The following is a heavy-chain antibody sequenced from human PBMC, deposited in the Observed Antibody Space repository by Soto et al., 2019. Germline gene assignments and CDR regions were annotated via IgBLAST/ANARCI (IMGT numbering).Heavy chain of an antibody. Sequence: GGSLRLSCAASEFTFSSYAMNWVRQAPGKGLEWVSVISGDGGTTYYADSVKGRFRISRDNSKNTLYLQMNSLRVEDTAVYYCAKGKVAYDNSGLQYFYYFPMNVWGQGTTVTVSS. J-gene: IGHJ6*02. CDR2: ISGDGGTT. D-gene: IGHD3-22*01. V-gene: IGHV3-23*01. CDR1: EFTFSSYA. CDR3: AKGKVAYDNSGLQYFYYFPMNV.